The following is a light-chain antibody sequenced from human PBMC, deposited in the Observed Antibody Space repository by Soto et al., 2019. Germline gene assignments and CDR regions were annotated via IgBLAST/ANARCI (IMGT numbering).Light chain of an antibody. J-gene: IGKJ3*01. V-gene: IGKV3-15*01. CDR1: QSVSSN. CDR2: GAS. CDR3: QHYNNWPPFT. Sequence: EIVMTQSPATLPVSPGERATLSCRASQSVSSNLAWYQQKPGQAPRLLIYGASTRATGIPARFSGSGSGTEFTLTISSLQSEDFAVYYCQHYNNWPPFTFGPGTKVDIK.